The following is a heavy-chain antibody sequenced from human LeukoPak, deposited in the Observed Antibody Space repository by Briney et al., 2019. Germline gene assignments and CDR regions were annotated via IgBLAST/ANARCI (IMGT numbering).Heavy chain of an antibody. CDR3: ARERNLRLRFLEWPISNPRYYMDV. V-gene: IGHV1-69*05. D-gene: IGHD3-3*01. J-gene: IGHJ6*03. Sequence: ASVKVSCKASGGTFSSYAISWVRQAPGQGLEWMGGIIPIFGTANYAQEFQGRVTITRDTSASTAYMELSSLRSEDMAVYYCARERNLRLRFLEWPISNPRYYMDVWGKGTTVTVSS. CDR2: IIPIFGTA. CDR1: GGTFSSYA.